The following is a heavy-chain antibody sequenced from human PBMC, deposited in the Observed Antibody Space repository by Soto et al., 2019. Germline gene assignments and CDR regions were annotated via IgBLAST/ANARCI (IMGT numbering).Heavy chain of an antibody. V-gene: IGHV3-30-3*01. D-gene: IGHD4-17*01. CDR2: ISYDEDNK. J-gene: IGHJ4*02. Sequence: GESLKISCAASGVSFSIYAMHWVRQAPGKGLEWVAVISYDEDNKYYADSVKGRFTISRDNSKNTLYLQMNSLRAEDTAVYYCAAGGMDYGDYWGPGTLVTVSP. CDR1: GVSFSIYA. CDR3: AAGGMDYGDY.